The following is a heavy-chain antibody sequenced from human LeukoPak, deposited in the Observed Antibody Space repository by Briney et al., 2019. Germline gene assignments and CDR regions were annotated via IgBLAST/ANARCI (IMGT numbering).Heavy chain of an antibody. D-gene: IGHD3-22*01. J-gene: IGHJ4*02. Sequence: KASETLSLTCTVSGYSISSGYYWGWIRQPPGKGLEWIGSIYHSGSTYYNPSLKSRVTISVDTSKNQFSLKLSSVTAADTAVYYCARYYDSSGYYFYFDYWGQGTLVTVSS. CDR3: ARYYDSSGYYFYFDY. CDR1: GYSISSGYY. CDR2: IYHSGST. V-gene: IGHV4-38-2*02.